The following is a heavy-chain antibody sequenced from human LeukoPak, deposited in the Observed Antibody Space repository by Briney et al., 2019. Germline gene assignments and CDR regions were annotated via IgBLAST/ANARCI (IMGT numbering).Heavy chain of an antibody. V-gene: IGHV4-59*01. CDR3: ARDLGDWFDP. J-gene: IGHJ5*02. CDR1: GFTFSNAW. Sequence: GSLRLSCAASGFTFSNAWMSWIRQPPGKGLEWIGYIYDSGSTNYSPSLKSRVTISVDTSKNQFSLKVTSVTAADTAVYYCARDLGDWFDPWGQGTLVTVSS. CDR2: IYDSGST.